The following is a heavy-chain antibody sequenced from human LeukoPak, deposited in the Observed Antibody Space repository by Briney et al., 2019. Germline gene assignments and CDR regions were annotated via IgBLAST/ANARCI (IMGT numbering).Heavy chain of an antibody. J-gene: IGHJ4*02. CDR1: GFIFSIYG. CDR3: GKHDSGSYY. Sequence: PGGSLRLSCAASGFIFSIYGMHWVRQAPGKGLEWVAFMRSDGSDEYYADSVKGRFTISRDNSKNTLFLQMNSLRAEDTAVYYCGKHDSGSYYWGQGSLVTVSS. D-gene: IGHD3-22*01. CDR2: MRSDGSDE. V-gene: IGHV3-30*02.